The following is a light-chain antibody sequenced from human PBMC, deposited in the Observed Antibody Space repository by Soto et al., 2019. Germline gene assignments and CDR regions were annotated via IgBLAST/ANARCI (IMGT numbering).Light chain of an antibody. CDR3: QQDGSSPPIT. Sequence: EIVLTQSPGTLSLSPGERATLSCRASQSVSSSYLAWYQQKPGQAPRLLIYGASNRATGIPDRFSGSGSGTDFTLTISRLEPEDFAVYYCQQDGSSPPITFGPGTKVDIK. CDR1: QSVSSSY. J-gene: IGKJ3*01. CDR2: GAS. V-gene: IGKV3-20*01.